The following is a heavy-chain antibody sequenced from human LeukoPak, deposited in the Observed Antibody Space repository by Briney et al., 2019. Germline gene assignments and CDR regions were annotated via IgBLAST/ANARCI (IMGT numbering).Heavy chain of an antibody. D-gene: IGHD3-22*01. V-gene: IGHV4-59*12. CDR2: VYYSGST. Sequence: SVTLSLTCTVSGGSISSYYWSWIRQPPGKGLEWIGCVYYSGSTNYNPSLKSRVTISVDTSKNQFSLRLNSVTAADTAVYYCARTTRITMTVMVFDYWGQGTLVTVSS. CDR1: GGSISSYY. CDR3: ARTTRITMTVMVFDY. J-gene: IGHJ4*02.